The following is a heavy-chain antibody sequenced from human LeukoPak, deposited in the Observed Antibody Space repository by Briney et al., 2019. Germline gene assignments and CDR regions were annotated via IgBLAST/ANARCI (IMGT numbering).Heavy chain of an antibody. CDR3: ARFGIATDY. Sequence: KTSETQSLTCTVSGGSISSYYWSWIRQPPGKGLEWIGYIYYSGSTSYNPSLKSRVTISVDTSKNQFSLKLNSVTAADTAVYYCARFGIATDYWGQGTLVTVSS. J-gene: IGHJ4*02. CDR2: IYYSGST. D-gene: IGHD6-13*01. CDR1: GGSISSYY. V-gene: IGHV4-59*01.